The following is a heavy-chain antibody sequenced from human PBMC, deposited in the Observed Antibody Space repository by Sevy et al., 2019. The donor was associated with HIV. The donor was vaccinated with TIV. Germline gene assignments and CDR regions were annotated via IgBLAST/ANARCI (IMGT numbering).Heavy chain of an antibody. Sequence: GGSLRLSCEASGFTVSGNYMAWVRLAPGKGLEWVSLIDSGGSTYYADSVKGRFTISRDNAKNTLYLQMNPLRAEDTAVYFCARDSRTYYYDSSNYYHTVSYFDYWGQGTLVTVSS. V-gene: IGHV3-66*01. CDR2: IDSGGST. J-gene: IGHJ4*02. CDR1: GFTVSGNY. D-gene: IGHD3-22*01. CDR3: ARDSRTYYYDSSNYYHTVSYFDY.